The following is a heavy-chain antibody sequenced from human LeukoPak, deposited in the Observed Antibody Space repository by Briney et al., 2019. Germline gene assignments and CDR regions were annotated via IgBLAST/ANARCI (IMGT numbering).Heavy chain of an antibody. CDR3: ARDLHYYVAMDV. J-gene: IGHJ6*02. CDR1: GLTVSNNY. Sequence: GGSLRLSCAVSGLTVSNNYMSWVRQAPGKGLEWVSVNSGGSTYYADSVKGRFTISRDNSKSMLFLQLNSLRAEDTALYYCARDLHYYVAMDVWGQGTTVTVSS. D-gene: IGHD3-10*02. V-gene: IGHV3-53*01. CDR2: NSGGST.